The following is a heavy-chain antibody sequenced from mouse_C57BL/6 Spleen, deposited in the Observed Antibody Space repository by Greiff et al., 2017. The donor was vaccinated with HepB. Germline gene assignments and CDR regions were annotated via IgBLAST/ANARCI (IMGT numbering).Heavy chain of an antibody. CDR3: ARLDDYGRVFDH. CDR1: GYTFTSYW. D-gene: IGHD2-4*01. Sequence: QVQLQQPGAELVMPGASVKLSCKASGYTFTSYWMHWVKQRPGQGLEWIGEIDPSDSYTNYNQKFQGKSTLTVDKSSSTAYRQLSSLTSEDAAVYYCARLDDYGRVFDHWGQGTTLTVSS. CDR2: IDPSDSYT. V-gene: IGHV1-69*01. J-gene: IGHJ2*01.